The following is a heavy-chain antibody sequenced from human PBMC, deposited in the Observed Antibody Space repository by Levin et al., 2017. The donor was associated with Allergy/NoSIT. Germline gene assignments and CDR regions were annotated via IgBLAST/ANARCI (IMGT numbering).Heavy chain of an antibody. CDR1: GFTFSDYY. D-gene: IGHD2-15*01. CDR2: ISGSSTST. CDR3: ARDSSATVVVPATSEYNWFDP. V-gene: IGHV3-11*05. J-gene: IGHJ5*02. Sequence: GESLKISCAASGFTFSDYYMSWIRQAPGKGLEWVSYISGSSTSTNYADSVKGRFSISRDNAKSSLYLQMNSLRAEDTGVYYCARDSSATVVVPATSEYNWFDPWGQGTLVTVSS.